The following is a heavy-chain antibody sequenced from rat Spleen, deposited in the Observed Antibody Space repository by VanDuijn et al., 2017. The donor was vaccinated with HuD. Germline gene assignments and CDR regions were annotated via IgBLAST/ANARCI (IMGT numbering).Heavy chain of an antibody. V-gene: IGHV5-29*01. J-gene: IGHJ4*01. CDR3: TRGYVMDA. CDR2: ISYDDRST. CDR1: GFTFSDFY. Sequence: EVQLVESDGGLVQPGRSLKLSCAASGFTFSDFYMAWIRQAPTTGLEWVATISYDDRSTYYRDTVKGRFVISKDNAKSTLYLQMDSLRSEDTATYYCTRGYVMDAWGQGASVTVSS.